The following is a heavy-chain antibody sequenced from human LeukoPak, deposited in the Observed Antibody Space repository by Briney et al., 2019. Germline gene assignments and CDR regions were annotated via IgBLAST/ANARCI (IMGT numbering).Heavy chain of an antibody. V-gene: IGHV4-59*01. CDR1: GGSISSYS. CDR3: ARGLTYYYGFDY. J-gene: IGHJ4*02. CDR2: IYYSGST. Sequence: SETLSLTCTVSGGSISSYSWSWVRQPPGKGLEWIGYIYYSGSTNYNPSLKSRVTISVDTSKNQFALKLSSVTAADTAVYYCARGLTYYYGFDYWGQGTLVTVSS. D-gene: IGHD3-10*01.